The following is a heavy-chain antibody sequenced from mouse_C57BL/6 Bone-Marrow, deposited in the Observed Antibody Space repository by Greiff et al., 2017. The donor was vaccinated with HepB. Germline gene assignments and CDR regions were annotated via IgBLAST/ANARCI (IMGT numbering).Heavy chain of an antibody. CDR1: GFTFSSYG. V-gene: IGHV5-6*01. CDR3: ARPSEDYFDY. CDR2: ISSGGSYT. J-gene: IGHJ2*01. Sequence: EVKLVESGGDLVKPGGSLKLSCAASGFTFSSYGMSWVRQTPDKRLEWVATISSGGSYTYYPDSVKGRFTISRDNAKNTRYLQMSSLKSEDTAMYYCARPSEDYFDYWGQGTTLTVSS.